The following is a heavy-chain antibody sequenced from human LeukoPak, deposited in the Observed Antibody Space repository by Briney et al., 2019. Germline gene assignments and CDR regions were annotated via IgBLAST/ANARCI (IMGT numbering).Heavy chain of an antibody. CDR2: IYYSGST. D-gene: IGHD5-24*01. CDR3: ARVSSRWLQDYYFDY. V-gene: IGHV4-30-4*01. J-gene: IGHJ4*02. CDR1: GGSISSGDYY. Sequence: SETLSLTCTVSGGSISSGDYYWSWIRQPPGKGLEWIGYIYYSGSTYYNPSLKSRVTISVDTSKYQFSLKLSSVTAADTAVYYCARVSSRWLQDYYFDYWGQGTLVTVSS.